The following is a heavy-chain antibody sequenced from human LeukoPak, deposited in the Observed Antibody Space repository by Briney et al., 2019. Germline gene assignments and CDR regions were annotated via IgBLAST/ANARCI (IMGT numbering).Heavy chain of an antibody. CDR3: AKSGRYYYGSGRPDY. CDR1: GFTFSSYG. J-gene: IGHJ4*02. Sequence: GRSLRLSCAASGFTFSSYGMHWVRQAPGKGLEWVAVISYDGSNKYYADSVKGRFTISRDNSKNTLYPQMNSLRAEDTAVYYCAKSGRYYYGSGRPDYWGQGTLVTVSS. CDR2: ISYDGSNK. D-gene: IGHD3-10*01. V-gene: IGHV3-30*18.